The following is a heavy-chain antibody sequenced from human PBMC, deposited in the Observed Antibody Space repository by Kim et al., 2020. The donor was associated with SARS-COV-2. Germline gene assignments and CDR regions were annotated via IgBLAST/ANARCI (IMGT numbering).Heavy chain of an antibody. D-gene: IGHD6-13*01. Sequence: SETLSLTCTVSGGSISSYYWSWIRQPPGKGLEWIGYIYYSGSTNYNPSLKSRVTISVDTSKNQFSLKLSSVTAADTAVYYCARDSSSWYDYWGQGTLVTVSS. J-gene: IGHJ4*02. CDR1: GGSISSYY. CDR2: IYYSGST. V-gene: IGHV4-59*01. CDR3: ARDSSSWYDY.